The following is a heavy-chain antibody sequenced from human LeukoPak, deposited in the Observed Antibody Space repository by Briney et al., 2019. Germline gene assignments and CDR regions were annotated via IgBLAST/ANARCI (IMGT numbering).Heavy chain of an antibody. J-gene: IGHJ4*02. CDR3: ARAGGYYYDGSVHY. Sequence: ASVKVSCKASGYTFTSYGISWVRQAPGQGLEWMGGISAYNGNTNYAQKLQGRGTMTTDTSTSTAYMELRSLRSDDTAVYYCARAGGYYYDGSVHYWGQGTLVTVSS. V-gene: IGHV1-18*01. CDR2: ISAYNGNT. CDR1: GYTFTSYG. D-gene: IGHD3-22*01.